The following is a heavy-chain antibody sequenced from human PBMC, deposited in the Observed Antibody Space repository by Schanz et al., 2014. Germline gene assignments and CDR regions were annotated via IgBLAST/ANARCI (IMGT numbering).Heavy chain of an antibody. J-gene: IGHJ4*02. CDR2: ISSSSMYI. CDR3: VRDKKGFVAVAGRAPFDY. Sequence: EVRLVESGGGLVKPGGSLRLSCAASGFSFSTYGMTWVRQAPGKGLEWASSISSSSMYIYQADSMRGRFTISRDNAKNSLYLQVNNLSAEDTAVYYCVRDKKGFVAVAGRAPFDYWGQGTLVTVSS. V-gene: IGHV3-21*01. D-gene: IGHD6-19*01. CDR1: GFSFSTYG.